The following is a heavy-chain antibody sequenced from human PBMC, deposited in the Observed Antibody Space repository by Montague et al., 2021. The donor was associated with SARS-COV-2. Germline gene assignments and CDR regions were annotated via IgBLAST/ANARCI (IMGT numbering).Heavy chain of an antibody. CDR3: VRDHPYGCPRGAYGY. D-gene: IGHD4-17*01. Sequence: SETLSLTCTVSGGSITGSYCSWLRRSPGTGQDWVAYIYDGKADNSNPSPGSRVTISTDTSTNQLSLKVNSVTAADTAVYYCVRDHPYGCPRGAYGYWGQGTVGTVSS. CDR2: IYDGKAD. V-gene: IGHV4-59*01. J-gene: IGHJ4*02. CDR1: GGSITGSY.